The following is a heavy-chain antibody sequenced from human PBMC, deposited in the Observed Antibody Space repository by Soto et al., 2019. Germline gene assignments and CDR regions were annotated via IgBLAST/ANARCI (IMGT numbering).Heavy chain of an antibody. Sequence: QLQLQESGPGLVKPSETLSLTCTVSGGSISSSSYYWGWIRQPPGKGLEWIGSIYYSGSTYYNPSLKSRVTISVDTSKNQFSLKLSSVTAADTAVYYCARRRSTLDLDYWGQGTLVTVSS. V-gene: IGHV4-39*01. CDR2: IYYSGST. D-gene: IGHD3-3*02. CDR3: ARRRSTLDLDY. CDR1: GGSISSSSYY. J-gene: IGHJ4*02.